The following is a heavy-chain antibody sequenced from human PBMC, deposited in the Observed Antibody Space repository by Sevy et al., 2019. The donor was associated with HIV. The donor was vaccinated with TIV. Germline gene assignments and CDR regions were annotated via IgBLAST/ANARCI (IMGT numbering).Heavy chain of an antibody. Sequence: GGSLRLSCAASGFTFSDYYMSWIRQAPGKGLEWVSYISSSGSTIYYADSWKGRFTISRDNAKNSLYLQMNSLRAEDTAVYYCAREGGYCSSTSCYTAYYYYYYGMDVWGQGTTVTVSS. V-gene: IGHV3-11*01. CDR1: GFTFSDYY. J-gene: IGHJ6*02. CDR3: AREGGYCSSTSCYTAYYYYYYGMDV. D-gene: IGHD2-2*02. CDR2: ISSSGSTI.